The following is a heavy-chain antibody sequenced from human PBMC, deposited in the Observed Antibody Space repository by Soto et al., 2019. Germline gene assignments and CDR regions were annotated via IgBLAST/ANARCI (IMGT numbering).Heavy chain of an antibody. Sequence: SETLSLTCTVSGGSIRSYCWTWIRQPPGEGLEWIGSFSSSASAYYTPSLKSRLTIDADPSKNQFSLRLTSVTAADTAVYYCARHSNWNRLRSHFDYRGQGTLVTVSS. J-gene: IGHJ4*02. V-gene: IGHV4-59*05. CDR1: GGSIRSYC. D-gene: IGHD1-1*01. CDR3: ARHSNWNRLRSHFDY. CDR2: FSSSASA.